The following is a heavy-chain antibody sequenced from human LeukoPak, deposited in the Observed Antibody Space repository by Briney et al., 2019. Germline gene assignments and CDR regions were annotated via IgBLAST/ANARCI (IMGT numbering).Heavy chain of an antibody. CDR1: GYTFTGYY. J-gene: IGHJ4*02. V-gene: IGHV1-2*02. CDR3: ARGRSRYCSSTSCYHFTSNGGEAPFDY. CDR2: INPNSGGT. Sequence: GASVKVSCTASGYTFTGYYMHWVRQPPGQGLEWMGWINPNSGGTNYARKFQGRVTMTRDTSISTAYMEMSRLRSDDTAVYYCARGRSRYCSSTSCYHFTSNGGEAPFDYWGQGTLVTVSS. D-gene: IGHD2-2*01.